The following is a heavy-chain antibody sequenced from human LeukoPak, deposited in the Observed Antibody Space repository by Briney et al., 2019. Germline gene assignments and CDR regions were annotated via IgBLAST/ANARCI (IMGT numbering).Heavy chain of an antibody. D-gene: IGHD6-13*01. V-gene: IGHV3-7*01. CDR2: IKQDGSEK. Sequence: GGSLRLSCAASGFTFSSYAMSWVRQAPGKGLEWVANIKQDGSEKYYVDSVKGRFTISRDNAKNSLYLQMNSLRAEDTAVYYCARSSSRDYWGQGTLVTVSS. CDR3: ARSSSRDY. CDR1: GFTFSSYA. J-gene: IGHJ4*02.